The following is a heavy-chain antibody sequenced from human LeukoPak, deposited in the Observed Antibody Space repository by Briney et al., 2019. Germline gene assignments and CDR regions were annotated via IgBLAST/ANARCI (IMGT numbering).Heavy chain of an antibody. Sequence: GGSLRLSCAASGFTFSSYGMHWVRQAPGKGLEWVAVISYDGSNKYYADSVKGRFTISRDNSENTLYLQMNSLRAEDTAVYYCAKDRGVPYYFDYWGQGTLVTVSS. CDR3: AKDRGVPYYFDY. CDR1: GFTFSSYG. J-gene: IGHJ4*02. D-gene: IGHD4/OR15-4a*01. CDR2: ISYDGSNK. V-gene: IGHV3-30*18.